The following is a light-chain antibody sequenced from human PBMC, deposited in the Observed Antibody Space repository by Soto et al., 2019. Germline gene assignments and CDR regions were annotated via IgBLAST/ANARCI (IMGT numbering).Light chain of an antibody. CDR1: QGIANY. J-gene: IGKJ1*01. V-gene: IGKV1-27*01. Sequence: DIQMTQSPSSLSASVGDRVTITCRASQGIANYLAWYQHKTGKVPNLLIYAASTLQSGVPSRFSGGGSGTDFTLTISSLQPEDVATYYCQKYNSAPRTFGQGTKVDI. CDR3: QKYNSAPRT. CDR2: AAS.